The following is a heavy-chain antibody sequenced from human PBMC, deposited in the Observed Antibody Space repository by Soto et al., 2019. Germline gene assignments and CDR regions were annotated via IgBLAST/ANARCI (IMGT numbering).Heavy chain of an antibody. J-gene: IGHJ5*02. V-gene: IGHV3-11*06. CDR2: ISPGSRYP. Sequence: PGGSLRLSCAGSGFTFGDSYMSWIRHAPGKGLEWLSYISPGSRYPAYADSVKGRFTISRDNAKRSLYLQMMSLTAEDTAIYYCVRGGGGGLFDPWGQGTMVTVSS. CDR3: VRGGGGGLFDP. CDR1: GFTFGDSY. D-gene: IGHD2-15*01.